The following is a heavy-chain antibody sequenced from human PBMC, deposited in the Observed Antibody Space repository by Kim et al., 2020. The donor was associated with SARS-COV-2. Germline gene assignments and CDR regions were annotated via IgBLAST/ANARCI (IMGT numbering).Heavy chain of an antibody. J-gene: IGHJ4*02. V-gene: IGHV3-7*01. CDR2: IKQDGSEK. D-gene: IGHD3-10*01. CDR1: GFTFSSYW. CDR3: ARVPTADSATHYGSGSYYNLIIAVADE. Sequence: GGSLRLSCAASGFTFSSYWMSWVRQAPGKGLEWVANIKQDGSEKYYVDSVKGRFTISRDNAKNSLYLQMNSLRAEDTAVYYCARVPTADSATHYGSGSYYNLIIAVADEWGQGTLVTVSS.